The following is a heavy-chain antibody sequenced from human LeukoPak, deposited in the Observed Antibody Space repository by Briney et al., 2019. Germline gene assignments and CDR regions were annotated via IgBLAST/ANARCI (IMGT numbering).Heavy chain of an antibody. CDR2: IYYSGST. J-gene: IGHJ6*03. V-gene: IGHV4-39*07. CDR1: GGSISSSSYY. Sequence: SETLSLTCTVSGGSISSSSYYWGWIRQPPGKGLEWIGSIYYSGSTYYNPSLKSRVTISVDTSKNQFSLKLSSVTAADTAVYYCAREASFLEWETRVYYYYMDVWGKGTTVTVSS. CDR3: AREASFLEWETRVYYYYMDV. D-gene: IGHD3-3*01.